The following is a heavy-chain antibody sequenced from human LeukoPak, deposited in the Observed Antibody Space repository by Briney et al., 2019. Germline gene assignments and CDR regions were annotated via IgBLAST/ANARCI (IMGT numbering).Heavy chain of an antibody. CDR2: MNPNSGNT. CDR1: GYTFTSYD. Sequence: ASVKVSCKASGYTFTSYDINWVRQATGRGLEWMGWMNPNSGNTGYAQKFQGRVTMTRNTSISTAYMELSSLRSEDTAVYYCASRPTVAAAGTPDYYYFGMDGWGQGTTVTVSS. D-gene: IGHD6-13*01. V-gene: IGHV1-8*01. J-gene: IGHJ6*02. CDR3: ASRPTVAAAGTPDYYYFGMDG.